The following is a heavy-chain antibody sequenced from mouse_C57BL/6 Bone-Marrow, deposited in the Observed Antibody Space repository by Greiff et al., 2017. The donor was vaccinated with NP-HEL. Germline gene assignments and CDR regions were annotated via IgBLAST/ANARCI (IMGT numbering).Heavy chain of an antibody. V-gene: IGHV2-5*01. CDR3: AKTRLLRGGDY. J-gene: IGHJ4*01. D-gene: IGHD1-1*01. CDR2: IWRGGST. CDR1: GFSFTSYG. Sequence: VKLMESGPGLVQPSQSLSITCTVSGFSFTSYGVHWVRQSPGKGLEWLGVIWRGGSTAYNAAFLSRLSIPNNNSKSQVFFKMNSLQADDTAIYYCAKTRLLRGGDYWGQGTSVTVSS.